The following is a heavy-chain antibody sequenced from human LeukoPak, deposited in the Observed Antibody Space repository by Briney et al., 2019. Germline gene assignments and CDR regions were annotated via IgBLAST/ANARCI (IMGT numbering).Heavy chain of an antibody. CDR1: GYSISIGYY. D-gene: IGHD3-22*01. CDR2: IFHSGSI. J-gene: IGHJ3*01. V-gene: IGHV4-38-2*01. CDR3: ARMGVSYYYDSSTYYPAAFDV. Sequence: SETLSLTCGVSGYSISIGYYWGWIRQSPEKGLEWIATIFHSGSIYYNPSLKSRVTLSVDTSKNQFTLKLSSVTAADTAVYYCARMGVSYYYDSSTYYPAAFDVWGQGTMVSVSS.